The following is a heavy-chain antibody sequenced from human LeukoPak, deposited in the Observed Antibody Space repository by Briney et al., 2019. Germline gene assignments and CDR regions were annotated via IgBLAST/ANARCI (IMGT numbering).Heavy chain of an antibody. Sequence: SETLSLTCTVSGGSISSYYWSWIRQPPGKGLEWIGSIYYSGSTNYNPSLKSRVTISVDTSKNQFSLKLSSVTAADTALYYCAGENGYRYDYWGQGTLVTVSS. CDR1: GGSISSYY. CDR2: IYYSGST. CDR3: AGENGYRYDY. V-gene: IGHV4-59*01. D-gene: IGHD5-18*01. J-gene: IGHJ4*02.